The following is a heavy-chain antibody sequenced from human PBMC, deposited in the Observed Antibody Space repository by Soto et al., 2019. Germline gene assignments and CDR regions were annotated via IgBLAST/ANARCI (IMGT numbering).Heavy chain of an antibody. V-gene: IGHV3-30-3*01. D-gene: IGHD3-10*01. Sequence: GGSLRLSCAASGFTFSSYAMHWVRRAPGKGLEWVAVISYDGSNKYYADSVKGRFTISRDNSKNTLYLQMNSLRAEDTAVYYCARVSEYGSGSYLASFYFDYWGQGTLVTVSS. CDR3: ARVSEYGSGSYLASFYFDY. J-gene: IGHJ4*02. CDR2: ISYDGSNK. CDR1: GFTFSSYA.